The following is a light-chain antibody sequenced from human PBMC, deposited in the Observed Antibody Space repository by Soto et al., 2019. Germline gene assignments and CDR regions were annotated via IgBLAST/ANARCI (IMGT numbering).Light chain of an antibody. V-gene: IGLV2-23*01. Sequence: QSALSQPVSVSGSPGQSIAISCTGTSSDVGSYNSVSWYQQHPGKAPKLMIYEGSKRPSGVSDRFSGSKSGNTASLTISGLQAEDEADYYCCSYAGNPYVFGTGTKLTV. CDR3: CSYAGNPYV. CDR2: EGS. CDR1: SSDVGSYNS. J-gene: IGLJ1*01.